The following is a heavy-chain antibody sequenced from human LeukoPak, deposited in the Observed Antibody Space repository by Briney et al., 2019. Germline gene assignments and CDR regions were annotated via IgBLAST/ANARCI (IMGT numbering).Heavy chain of an antibody. V-gene: IGHV1-2*02. Sequence: ASVKVSCKASGYTFTGYYMHWVRQAPGQGLEWMGWINPNSGGTNYAQKFQGRVTMTTDTSISTAYMELNRLRSDDTAVYYCARDLNFRPILSGWAGPYWGQGTLVTVSS. D-gene: IGHD2-8*02. CDR3: ARDLNFRPILSGWAGPY. J-gene: IGHJ4*02. CDR2: INPNSGGT. CDR1: GYTFTGYY.